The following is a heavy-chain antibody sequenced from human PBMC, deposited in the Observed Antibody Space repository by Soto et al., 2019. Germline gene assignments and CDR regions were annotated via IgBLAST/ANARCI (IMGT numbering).Heavy chain of an antibody. Sequence: DVQLWESGGGLVQPGGSLRLSCAASGFSFGSYALSWVRQAPGKGLEWVSTLSGSDGKTFYADSVKGRFSISRDTSQSTLYLQMNSLRADDTAMYYCARWSYLDYWGQGTRVTVSS. CDR3: ARWSYLDY. CDR2: LSGSDGKT. V-gene: IGHV3-23*01. J-gene: IGHJ4*02. D-gene: IGHD3-3*01. CDR1: GFSFGSYA.